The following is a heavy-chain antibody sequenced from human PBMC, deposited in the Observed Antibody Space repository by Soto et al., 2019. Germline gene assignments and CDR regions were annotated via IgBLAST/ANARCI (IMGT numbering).Heavy chain of an antibody. V-gene: IGHV1-69*06. CDR1: GGTFSSYA. CDR2: IIPIFGTA. CDR3: ARGRKSYYYYSGMDV. J-gene: IGHJ6*02. Sequence: SVKVSCKASGGTFSSYAISWVRQAPGQGLEWMGGIIPIFGTANYAQKFQGRVTITADKSTSTAYMELSSLRSEDTAVYYCARGRKSYYYYSGMDVWGQGTTVTVSS.